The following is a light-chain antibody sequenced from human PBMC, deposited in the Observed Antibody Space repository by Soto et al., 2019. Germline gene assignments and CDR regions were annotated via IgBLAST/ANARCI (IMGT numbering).Light chain of an antibody. J-gene: IGLJ1*01. CDR3: QSYDSLNGVYV. CDR2: ANN. Sequence: QSVLTQPPSVSGAPGQRVTISCTGSSSNIGAGYDVHWYQQLPGTAPKLLIYANNNRPAGVPDRFSASKSGTSASLAITGLQAEDEADYYCQSYDSLNGVYVFGPGTKVTVL. V-gene: IGLV1-40*01. CDR1: SSNIGAGYD.